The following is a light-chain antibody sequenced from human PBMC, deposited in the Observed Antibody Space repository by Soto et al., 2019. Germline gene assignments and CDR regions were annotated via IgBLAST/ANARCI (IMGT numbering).Light chain of an antibody. J-gene: IGKJ1*01. CDR2: GAS. Sequence: EKVMKHSQASVSVYEWDKAILSVVSCQSVDSSIAWYQQKPGQAPRLLIYGASTRATGIPARFSGSGSGIEFNLTISSLQSEDVAIYYCQHHNKWPRTFGQGTKVDIK. CDR1: QSVDSS. V-gene: IGKV3D-15*01. CDR3: QHHNKWPRT.